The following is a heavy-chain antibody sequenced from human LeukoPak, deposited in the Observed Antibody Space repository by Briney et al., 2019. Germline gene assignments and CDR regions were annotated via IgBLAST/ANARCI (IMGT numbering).Heavy chain of an antibody. J-gene: IGHJ5*02. D-gene: IGHD6-13*01. V-gene: IGHV3-7*01. CDR3: ARDGGSSSRYVTGWFDP. CDR1: GFTFSSYW. CDR2: IKQDGSEK. Sequence: GGSLRLSCAASGFTFSSYWMSWVRQAPGKGLEWVANIKQDGSEKYYVDSVKGRFTISRDNAKNSLYLQMNSLRAEDTAVYYCARDGGSSSRYVTGWFDPWGQGTLVTVSS.